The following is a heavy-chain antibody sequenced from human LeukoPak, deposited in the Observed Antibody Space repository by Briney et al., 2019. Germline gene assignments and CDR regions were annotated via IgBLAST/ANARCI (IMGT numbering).Heavy chain of an antibody. J-gene: IGHJ4*02. CDR3: ARDIVNGDYVSAY. CDR1: GFTFSSYW. V-gene: IGHV3-7*01. Sequence: QPGGSLRLSCAASGFTFSSYWMSWVRQAPGKGLEWVANIKQDGSEKYYVDSVKGRFTISRDNAKNSLYLQMNSLRADDTGVYYCARDIVNGDYVSAYWGQGTLVTVSS. CDR2: IKQDGSEK. D-gene: IGHD4-17*01.